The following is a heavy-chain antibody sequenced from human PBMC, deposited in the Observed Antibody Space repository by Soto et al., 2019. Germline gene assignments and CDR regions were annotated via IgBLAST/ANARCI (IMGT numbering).Heavy chain of an antibody. V-gene: IGHV1-18*01. CDR1: GYTFTSYG. J-gene: IGHJ4*02. D-gene: IGHD3-3*01. CDR3: ARGGIFGVVIIDTFDY. Sequence: QVQLVQSGPEVEKPGASVKVSCKASGYTFTSYGINWVRQAPGQGLEWMGWISAYNGNTNYAQNFQGRGTMTTDTSTSTAFMELRSLRSDDTAVYYCARGGIFGVVIIDTFDYWGQGTLVTVSS. CDR2: ISAYNGNT.